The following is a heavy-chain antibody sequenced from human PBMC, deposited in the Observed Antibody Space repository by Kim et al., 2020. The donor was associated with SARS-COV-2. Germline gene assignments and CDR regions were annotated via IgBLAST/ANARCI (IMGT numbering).Heavy chain of an antibody. CDR1: GGTFSSYA. CDR3: ARDLWVDCSSTSCPRDYYYGMDV. D-gene: IGHD2-2*01. Sequence: SVKVSCKASGGTFSSYAISWVRQAPGQGLEWMGGIIPIFGTANYAQKFQGRVTITADESTSTAYMELSSLRSEDTAVYYCARDLWVDCSSTSCPRDYYYGMDVWGQGTTVTVSS. CDR2: IIPIFGTA. V-gene: IGHV1-69*13. J-gene: IGHJ6*02.